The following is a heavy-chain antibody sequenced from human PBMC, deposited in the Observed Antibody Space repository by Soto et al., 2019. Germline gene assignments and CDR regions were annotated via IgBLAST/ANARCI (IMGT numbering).Heavy chain of an antibody. CDR2: IWYDGSNK. CDR1: GFTFSSYW. V-gene: IGHV3-33*08. J-gene: IGHJ6*03. CDR3: ARVGIAVAGTPGRYMDV. D-gene: IGHD6-19*01. Sequence: GGSLRLSCAASGFTFSSYWMSWVRQAPGKGLELVAVIWYDGSNKYYADSVKGRFTISRDNSKNTLYLQMNSLRAEDTAVYYCARVGIAVAGTPGRYMDVWGKGTTVTVSS.